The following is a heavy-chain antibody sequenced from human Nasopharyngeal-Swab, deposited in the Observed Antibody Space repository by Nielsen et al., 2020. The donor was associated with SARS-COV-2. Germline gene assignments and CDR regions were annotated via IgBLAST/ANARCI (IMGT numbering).Heavy chain of an antibody. Sequence: GESLKISCAASGFTFSSYAISWVRQAPGKGLEWVPAISGSGGSTYYADSVKGRFTISRDNSKNTLYLQMNSLRAEDTAVYYCAKDLAYCGGDCYSGFDYWGQGTLVTVSS. J-gene: IGHJ4*02. CDR2: ISGSGGST. CDR3: AKDLAYCGGDCYSGFDY. CDR1: GFTFSSYA. V-gene: IGHV3-23*01. D-gene: IGHD2-21*02.